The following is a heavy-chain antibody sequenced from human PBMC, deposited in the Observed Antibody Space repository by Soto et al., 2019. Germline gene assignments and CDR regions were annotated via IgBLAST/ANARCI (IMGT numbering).Heavy chain of an antibody. CDR2: VSFDENNR. CDR3: AKDALFTIDEYHMDV. Sequence: QVQLVESGGGVVQSGRSLRLFCAASGFTLSSHGMHWVRQAPGKGLEWVAFVSFDENNRYYADSVKGRFTIFRDSAKNTVYLQMNSLRSEDTAVYYCAKDALFTIDEYHMDVCGKGTTVTVSS. CDR1: GFTLSSHG. D-gene: IGHD3-3*01. J-gene: IGHJ6*03. V-gene: IGHV3-30*18.